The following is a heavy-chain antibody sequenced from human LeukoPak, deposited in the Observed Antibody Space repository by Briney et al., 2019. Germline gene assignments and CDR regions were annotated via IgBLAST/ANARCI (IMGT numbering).Heavy chain of an antibody. CDR1: GFTFDDYA. CDR3: AKDIRAARLNGYFDY. J-gene: IGHJ4*02. CDR2: ISWNSGSI. V-gene: IGHV3-9*01. D-gene: IGHD6-6*01. Sequence: GGSLRLSCAASGFTFDDYAMHWVRQAPGKGLEWVSGISWNSGSIGYADSVKGRFTISRDNAKNSLYLQMNGLRAEDTALYYCAKDIRAARLNGYFDYWGQGTLVTVSS.